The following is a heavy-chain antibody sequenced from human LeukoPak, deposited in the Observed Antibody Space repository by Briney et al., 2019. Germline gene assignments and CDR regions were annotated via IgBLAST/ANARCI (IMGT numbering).Heavy chain of an antibody. CDR3: ASTARSPGWQQLADY. Sequence: GESLKISCKGSGYSFTSYWIGWVRQMPGKGLEWMGIIYPGDSDTRYSPSFQGQVTISADKSISTAYLQWSSLKASDTAMYYCASTARSPGWQQLADYWGQGTLVTVSS. V-gene: IGHV5-51*01. J-gene: IGHJ4*02. CDR1: GYSFTSYW. CDR2: IYPGDSDT. D-gene: IGHD6-13*01.